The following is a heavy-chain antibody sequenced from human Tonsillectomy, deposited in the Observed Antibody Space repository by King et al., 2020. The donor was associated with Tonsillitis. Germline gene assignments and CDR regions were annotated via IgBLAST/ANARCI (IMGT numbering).Heavy chain of an antibody. CDR3: ARGRYSRSSAPPDD. Sequence: VQLQESGPGLVKPSETLSLTCTVSGGSISSYYWSWIRQPPGKGLEWIGYIYYSGSTNYNPSLKSRVTISVDTSKNHFSLKLSSVTAADTAVYYCARGRYSRSSAPPDDWGQGTLGTVSS. V-gene: IGHV4-59*01. CDR1: GGSISSYY. D-gene: IGHD6-6*01. CDR2: IYYSGST. J-gene: IGHJ4*02.